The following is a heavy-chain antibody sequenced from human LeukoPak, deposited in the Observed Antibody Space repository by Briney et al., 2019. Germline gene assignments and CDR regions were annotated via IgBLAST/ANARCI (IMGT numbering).Heavy chain of an antibody. CDR2: ISNTGGST. CDR3: AKLMITFGGNIVAPPDY. CDR1: GFTFSNYA. V-gene: IGHV3-23*01. Sequence: GGSLRLSCAASGFTFSNYAMSWVRQAPGKGLEWVSTISNTGGSTYYADSVQGRFTISRDNSKNTLSLQMNSLRAGDTAVYYCAKLMITFGGNIVAPPDYWGQGTLVTVSS. J-gene: IGHJ4*02. D-gene: IGHD3-16*02.